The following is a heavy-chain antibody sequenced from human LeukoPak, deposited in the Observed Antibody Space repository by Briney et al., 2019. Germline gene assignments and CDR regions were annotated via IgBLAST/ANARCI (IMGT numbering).Heavy chain of an antibody. V-gene: IGHV4-4*07. CDR3: ARHPSGSSWFDFYFDY. J-gene: IGHJ4*02. Sequence: PPGTLSVTRRVSGGSISSYYWSWIRPPAGKGGEGIGRIYTRGRTKYNPYLKSRVTISVDTSKNQCSLKLSSVTAADTAVYYCARHPSGSSWFDFYFDYWGQGTLVTVSS. CDR2: IYTRGRT. D-gene: IGHD6-13*01. CDR1: GGSISSYY.